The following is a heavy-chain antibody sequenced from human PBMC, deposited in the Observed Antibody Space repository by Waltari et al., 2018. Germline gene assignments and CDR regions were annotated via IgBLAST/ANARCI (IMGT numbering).Heavy chain of an antibody. D-gene: IGHD5-12*01. CDR1: GGPLNRSSYY. J-gene: IGHJ5*02. CDR3: ARHWKRNGYRFDP. V-gene: IGHV4-39*01. Sequence: QLLLQESGPGLVTPSETLSLTCTVSGGPLNRSSYYWGWVRQSPGKGPEWLGSMYYSGTTYYNPTLESRLTISGDTSKNQFSLRLSSVTAADTAVYYCARHWKRNGYRFDPWGQGTRVTVSS. CDR2: MYYSGTT.